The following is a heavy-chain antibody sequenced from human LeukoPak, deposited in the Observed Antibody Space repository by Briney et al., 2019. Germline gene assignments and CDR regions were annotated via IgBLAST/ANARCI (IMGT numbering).Heavy chain of an antibody. Sequence: PGGSLRLSCAASGFTVSSNYMSWVRQAPGKGLEWVSVIYSGGSTYYADSVKGRFTISRDNSKNTLYLQMNSLRAEDTAVYYCARDCSSTSCYRTLDYWGQGTLVTVSS. CDR1: GFTVSSNY. CDR3: ARDCSSTSCYRTLDY. J-gene: IGHJ4*02. V-gene: IGHV3-53*01. CDR2: IYSGGST. D-gene: IGHD2-2*01.